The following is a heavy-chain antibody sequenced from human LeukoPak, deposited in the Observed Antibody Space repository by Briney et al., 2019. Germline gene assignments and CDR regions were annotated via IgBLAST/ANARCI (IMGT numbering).Heavy chain of an antibody. CDR2: FDPEDGET. D-gene: IGHD3-3*01. Sequence: ASVKVSCKVSGYTLTELSMHWVQQAPGKGLEWMGGFDPEDGETIYAQKFQGRVTMTEDTSTDTAYMELSSLRSEDTAVYYCATRYDFWSGYGGSEGFDPWGQGTLVTVSS. V-gene: IGHV1-24*01. CDR3: ATRYDFWSGYGGSEGFDP. J-gene: IGHJ5*02. CDR1: GYTLTELS.